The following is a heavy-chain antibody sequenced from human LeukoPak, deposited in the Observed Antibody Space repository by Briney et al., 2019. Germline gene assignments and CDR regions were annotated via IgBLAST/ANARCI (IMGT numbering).Heavy chain of an antibody. Sequence: GASVRISCTVSGYTFTDYYMHWVQQAPGKGLEWMGLVDPEDCEKIYAEKCQGSVTITADTSTDTAYMELSSLRSEDTAVYYCATVFGGVSPHFDYWGQGTLVTVSS. CDR3: ATVFGGVSPHFDY. CDR1: GYTFTDYY. CDR2: VDPEDCEK. J-gene: IGHJ4*02. D-gene: IGHD3-16*01. V-gene: IGHV1-69-2*01.